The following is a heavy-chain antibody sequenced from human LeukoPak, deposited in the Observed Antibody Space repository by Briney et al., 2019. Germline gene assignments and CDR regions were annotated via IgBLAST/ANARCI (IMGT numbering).Heavy chain of an antibody. CDR3: AGLAYCGGDCYSSFNY. D-gene: IGHD2-21*02. J-gene: IGHJ4*02. CDR1: GGSFSGYY. V-gene: IGHV4-34*01. Sequence: SETPSLTCAVYGGSFSGYYWSWIRQPPGKGLEWIGEINHSGSTNYNPSLKSRVTISVDTSKNQFSLKLSSVTAADTAVYYCAGLAYCGGDCYSSFNYWGQGTLVTVSS. CDR2: INHSGST.